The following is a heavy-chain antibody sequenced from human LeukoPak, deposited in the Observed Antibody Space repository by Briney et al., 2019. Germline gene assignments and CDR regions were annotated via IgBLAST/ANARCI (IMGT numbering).Heavy chain of an antibody. CDR1: GFSFSSYA. CDR2: ISGSGGST. J-gene: IGHJ4*02. D-gene: IGHD3-3*01. Sequence: QTGGSLRLSCAASGFSFSSYAMSWVRQAPGKGLEWVSGISGSGGSTYYADSVKGRFTISRDNSKNTLYLQMNSLRAEDTAVYYCAKGGDFWSGPQFDYWGQGTLVTVSS. V-gene: IGHV3-23*01. CDR3: AKGGDFWSGPQFDY.